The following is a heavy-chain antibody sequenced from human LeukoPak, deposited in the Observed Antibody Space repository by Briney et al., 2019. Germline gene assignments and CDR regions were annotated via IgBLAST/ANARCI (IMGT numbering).Heavy chain of an antibody. CDR3: ARGRWYEATRFDY. CDR2: INPNSGGT. D-gene: IGHD6-13*01. V-gene: IGHV1-2*06. Sequence: GASVKVSCKASGYTFTGYYMHWVRQAPGQGLEWMGRINPNSGGTNYAQKFQGRVTMTRDTSISTAYMELSRLRSDDTALYYCARGRWYEATRFDYWGQGTLVTVSS. CDR1: GYTFTGYY. J-gene: IGHJ4*02.